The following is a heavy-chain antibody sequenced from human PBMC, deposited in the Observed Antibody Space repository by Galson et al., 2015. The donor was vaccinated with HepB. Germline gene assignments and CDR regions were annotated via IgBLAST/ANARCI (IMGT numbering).Heavy chain of an antibody. D-gene: IGHD5-18*01. J-gene: IGHJ5*01. CDR3: AKGYGLFDS. CDR2: ISGNGDST. CDR1: GSGFDTHA. V-gene: IGHV3-23*01. Sequence: SLRLSCAASGSGFDTHAMSWVRQAPGKGLEWISGISGNGDSTFYGDSVKGRFTVSRDNSKNILFLQMNSLRAEDTGLYFCAKGYGLFDSWGQGILVTVSS.